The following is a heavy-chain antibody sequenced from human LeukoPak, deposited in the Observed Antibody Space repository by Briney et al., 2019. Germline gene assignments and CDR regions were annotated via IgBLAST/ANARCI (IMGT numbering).Heavy chain of an antibody. J-gene: IGHJ6*02. D-gene: IGHD6-19*01. V-gene: IGHV4-4*07. CDR2: IYTSGST. CDR1: GGSISSYY. CDR3: AGDGGAVAGTYYYYGMDV. Sequence: PSETLSLTCTVSGGSISSYYWSWIRQPAGKGLEWIGRIYTSGSTNYNPSLKSRVTMSVDTSKNQFSLKLSSVTAADTAVYYCAGDGGAVAGTYYYYGMDVWGQGTTVTVSS.